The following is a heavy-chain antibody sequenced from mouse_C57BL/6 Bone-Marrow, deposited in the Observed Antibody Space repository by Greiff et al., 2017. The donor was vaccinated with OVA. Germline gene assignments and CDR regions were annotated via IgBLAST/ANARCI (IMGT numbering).Heavy chain of an antibody. J-gene: IGHJ1*03. Sequence: QVQLQQSGAELARPGASVKLSCKASGYTFTSYGISWVKQRTEQGLEWIGEIYPRSGNTYYNEKFKGKATLTADKSSSTVYMDLRSLPSEDSALYFCVREGVYSDYDVGWYFEVWGTRTTVTASS. D-gene: IGHD2-4*01. V-gene: IGHV1-81*01. CDR2: IYPRSGNT. CDR1: GYTFTSYG. CDR3: VREGVYSDYDVGWYFEV.